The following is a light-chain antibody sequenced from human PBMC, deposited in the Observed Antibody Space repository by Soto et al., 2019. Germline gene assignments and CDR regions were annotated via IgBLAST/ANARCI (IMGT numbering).Light chain of an antibody. CDR1: QSVSTN. J-gene: IGKJ4*01. Sequence: EIVMTQSPATLSVSPGERATLSCRASQSVSTNLAWYQQKPGQAPRLLIYAASVRATGIPARFSGSGSGTEFTLTISRLQSEDFAVYYCQQYDERPPYLSFGGGTKVEIK. V-gene: IGKV3-15*01. CDR3: QQYDERPPYLS. CDR2: AAS.